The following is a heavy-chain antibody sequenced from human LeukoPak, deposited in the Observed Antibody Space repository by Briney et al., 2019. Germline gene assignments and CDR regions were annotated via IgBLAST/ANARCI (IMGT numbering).Heavy chain of an antibody. CDR2: ISSSGRTT. CDR3: AKDHDYVWGSYHDHYYFDY. CDR1: GFTVSSNY. V-gene: IGHV3-48*04. J-gene: IGHJ4*02. D-gene: IGHD3-16*02. Sequence: PGGSLRLSCAASGFTVSSNYMNWVRQAPGKGLEWISYISSSGRTTHYADSVKGRFTISRDNVRNSLYLQMNSLRAEDTAVYYCAKDHDYVWGSYHDHYYFDYWGQGTLVTVSS.